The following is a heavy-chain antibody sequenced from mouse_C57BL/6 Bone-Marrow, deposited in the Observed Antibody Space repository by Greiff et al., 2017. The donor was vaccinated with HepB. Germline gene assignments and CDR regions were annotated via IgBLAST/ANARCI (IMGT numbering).Heavy chain of an antibody. D-gene: IGHD4-1*01. Sequence: QVQLKESGAELARPGASVKMSCKASGYTFTSYTMHWVKQRPGQGLEWIGYINPSSGYTKYNQKFKDKATLTVDTSSSTAYMQLSSLTSEDSAVYYCARNLGYFDYWGQGTTLTVSS. CDR3: ARNLGYFDY. CDR2: INPSSGYT. CDR1: GYTFTSYT. J-gene: IGHJ2*01. V-gene: IGHV1-4*01.